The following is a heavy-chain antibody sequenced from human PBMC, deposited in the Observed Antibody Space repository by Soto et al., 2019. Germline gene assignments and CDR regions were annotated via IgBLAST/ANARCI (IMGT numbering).Heavy chain of an antibody. V-gene: IGHV4-61*08. CDR2: IYYSGST. Sequence: SETLSLTCTVSGGSISSGDYYWSWIRQPPGKGLEWIGYIYYSGSTNYNPSLKSRVTISVDTSKNQFSLKLSSVTAADTAVYYCARAQDSYYYYYYGMDVWGQGTTVTVSS. D-gene: IGHD2-15*01. CDR3: ARAQDSYYYYYYGMDV. J-gene: IGHJ6*02. CDR1: GGSISSGDYY.